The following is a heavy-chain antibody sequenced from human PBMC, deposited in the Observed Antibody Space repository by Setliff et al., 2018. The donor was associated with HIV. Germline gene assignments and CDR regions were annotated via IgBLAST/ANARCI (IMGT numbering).Heavy chain of an antibody. V-gene: IGHV3-21*01. CDR1: GFTFSGYT. Sequence: GGSMRLSCAASGFTFSGYTMVWVRQAPGKGLEWVSSISSSGNFIYYEDSVKGRFTMSRDNAKNSLYLQMDSLRVEDTGFYYCARGPYLLEGYFDYWGPGTLVTVSS. CDR2: ISSSGNFI. J-gene: IGHJ4*02. D-gene: IGHD1-1*01. CDR3: ARGPYLLEGYFDY.